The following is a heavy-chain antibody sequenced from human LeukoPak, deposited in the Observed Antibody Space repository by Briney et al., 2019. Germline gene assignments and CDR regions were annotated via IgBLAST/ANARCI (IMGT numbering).Heavy chain of an antibody. J-gene: IGHJ6*03. D-gene: IGHD3-16*02. Sequence: TGGSLRLSCAASGFTFSSYRMNWVRQAPGKGLEWVSYISSSSSTIYYADSVKGRFTISRDNAKNSLYLQMNSLRAEDTAVYYCARDKDDYVWGSYRWGYYYYYYMDVWGKGTTVTISS. V-gene: IGHV3-48*01. CDR2: ISSSSSTI. CDR3: ARDKDDYVWGSYRWGYYYYYYMDV. CDR1: GFTFSSYR.